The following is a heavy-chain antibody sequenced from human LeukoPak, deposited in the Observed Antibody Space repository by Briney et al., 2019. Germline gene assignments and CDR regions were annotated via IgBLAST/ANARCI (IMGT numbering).Heavy chain of an antibody. D-gene: IGHD4-17*01. J-gene: IGHJ4*02. V-gene: IGHV3-64D*06. CDR2: ISSNGGST. Sequence: PGGSLRLSCSASGFTFSSYAMHWVRQAPGKGLVYVSAISSNGGSTYYADSVKGRFTISRDNSKNTLYLQMSSLRAEDTAVYYCARLTSATVTYDYWGQGTLVTVSS. CDR3: ARLTSATVTYDY. CDR1: GFTFSSYA.